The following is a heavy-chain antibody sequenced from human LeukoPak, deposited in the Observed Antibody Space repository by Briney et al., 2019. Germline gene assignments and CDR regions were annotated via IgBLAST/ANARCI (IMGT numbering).Heavy chain of an antibody. CDR3: AKDFVVVPGNVNYFDY. Sequence: PGGSLRLSCAASGFTFSNYAMSWVRQAPGKGLEWVSAISGSGDNTYYADSAKGRFTVSRDNSKNTLYVQMKSLRAEDTAVYYCAKDFVVVPGNVNYFDYWGQGPLVTVSS. V-gene: IGHV3-23*01. D-gene: IGHD2-21*02. CDR1: GFTFSNYA. CDR2: ISGSGDNT. J-gene: IGHJ4*02.